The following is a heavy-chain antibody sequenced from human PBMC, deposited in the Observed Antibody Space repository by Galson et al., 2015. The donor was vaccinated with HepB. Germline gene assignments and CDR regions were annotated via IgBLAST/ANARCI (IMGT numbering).Heavy chain of an antibody. J-gene: IGHJ5*02. CDR2: IIPIFGTA. Sequence: SVKVSCKASGGTSSSYAISWVRQAPGQGLEWMGGIIPIFGTANYAQKFQGRVTITADESTSTAYMELSSLRSEDTAVYYCARGRTPYSSSSAGWFDPWGQGTLVTVSS. CDR3: ARGRTPYSSSSAGWFDP. V-gene: IGHV1-69*13. D-gene: IGHD6-6*01. CDR1: GGTSSSYA.